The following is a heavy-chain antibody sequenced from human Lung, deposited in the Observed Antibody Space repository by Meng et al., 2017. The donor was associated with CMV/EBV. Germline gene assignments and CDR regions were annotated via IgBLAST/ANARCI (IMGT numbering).Heavy chain of an antibody. J-gene: IGHJ4*02. CDR2: ISGSSTVT. D-gene: IGHD4-23*01. Sequence: GASLKISCAASEFTFSSYSMSWIRQAPGKGLQWVSIISGSSTVTYYADSVKGRYTISRENSNNTLQLQMNSLRADDTDVYYCVKGWQQLGDSWGQGTLGTVSS. CDR1: EFTFSSYS. CDR3: VKGWQQLGDS. V-gene: IGHV3-23*01.